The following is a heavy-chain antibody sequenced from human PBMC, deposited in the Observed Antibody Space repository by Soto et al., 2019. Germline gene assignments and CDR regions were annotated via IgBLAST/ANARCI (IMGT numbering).Heavy chain of an antibody. CDR1: GFTLSDYY. J-gene: IGHJ6*02. V-gene: IGHV3-72*01. CDR2: TRDKPNSYTT. CDR3: GRGGYRHYSAYYYYALDV. Sequence: LRLSCVASGFTLSDYYVDWVRQAPGKGLEWVGRTRDKPNSYTTEYAASVEGRFTISRDDSKNSLYLQLNSLNTEDTAVYYCGRGGYRHYSAYYYYALDVWGQGTTVTVSS. D-gene: IGHD4-4*01.